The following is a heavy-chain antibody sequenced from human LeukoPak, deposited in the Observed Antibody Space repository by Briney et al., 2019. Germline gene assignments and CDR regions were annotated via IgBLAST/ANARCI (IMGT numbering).Heavy chain of an antibody. D-gene: IGHD6-6*01. CDR3: ARGGHIAARREDNWFDP. CDR1: GFTFSSHA. Sequence: GGSLRLSCAASGFTFSSHAMHWVRQAPGKGLEWVAVISYDGSNKYYADSVKGRFTISRDNSKNTLYLQMNSLRAEDTAVYYCARGGHIAARREDNWFDPWGQGTLVTVSS. J-gene: IGHJ5*02. CDR2: ISYDGSNK. V-gene: IGHV3-30*01.